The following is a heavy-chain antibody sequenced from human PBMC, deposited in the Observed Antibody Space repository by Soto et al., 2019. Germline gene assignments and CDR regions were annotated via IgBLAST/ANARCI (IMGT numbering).Heavy chain of an antibody. D-gene: IGHD2-15*01. CDR3: ARGGLAAANNWFDP. Sequence: SETLSLTCTVSGGSISSSSYYWGWIRQPPGKGLEWIGEINHSGSTNYNPSLKSRVTISVDTSKNQFSLKLSSVTAADTAVYYCARGGLAAANNWFDPWGQGTLVTVSS. J-gene: IGHJ5*02. CDR1: GGSISSSSYY. V-gene: IGHV4-39*07. CDR2: INHSGST.